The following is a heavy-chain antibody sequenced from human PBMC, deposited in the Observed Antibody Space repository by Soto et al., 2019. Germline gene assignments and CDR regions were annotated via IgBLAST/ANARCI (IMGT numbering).Heavy chain of an antibody. Sequence: PSETLSLTCTVSGGSVSSYYWSWIRQPPGKGLEWIGYIYYRGSTYYNPSLKSRVTISVDTSKNQFSLRLSSVTAADTAVYFCARSSYYYDSSGYFFSWFDPWGQGTLVTVSS. CDR3: ARSSYYYDSSGYFFSWFDP. J-gene: IGHJ5*02. CDR1: GGSVSSYY. CDR2: IYYRGST. D-gene: IGHD3-22*01. V-gene: IGHV4-59*08.